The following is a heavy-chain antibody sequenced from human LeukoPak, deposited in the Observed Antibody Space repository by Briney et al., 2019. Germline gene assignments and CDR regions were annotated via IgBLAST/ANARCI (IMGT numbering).Heavy chain of an antibody. V-gene: IGHV5-51*01. CDR1: GYSFTSYW. CDR3: ARPTSYYYGSGSLSYAFDI. Sequence: GESLKISCKGSGYSFTSYWIGWVRQMPGKGLEWMGIIYPGDSDTRYSPSFQSQVTISADKSISTAYLQWSSLKASDTAMYYCARPTSYYYGSGSLSYAFDIWGQGTMVTVSP. CDR2: IYPGDSDT. D-gene: IGHD3-10*01. J-gene: IGHJ3*02.